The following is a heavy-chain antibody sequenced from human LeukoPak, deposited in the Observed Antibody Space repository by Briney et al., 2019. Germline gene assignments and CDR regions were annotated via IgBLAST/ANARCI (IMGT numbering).Heavy chain of an antibody. CDR2: IWYDGTNT. Sequence: GGSLRLSCPASGFTFSSYFMHWVRQAPGKGLEGVAVIWYDGTNTYYADSAQGRFTISRDNSKNTLYLQMNRLRAEDTAVYYCARVGDGSGNPPRYHYYAMDVWGHGTTVTVSS. J-gene: IGHJ6*02. D-gene: IGHD3-10*01. CDR1: GFTFSSYF. CDR3: ARVGDGSGNPPRYHYYAMDV. V-gene: IGHV3-33*01.